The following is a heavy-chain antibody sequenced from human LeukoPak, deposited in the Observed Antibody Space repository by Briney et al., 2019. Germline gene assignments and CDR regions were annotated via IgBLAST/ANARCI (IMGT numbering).Heavy chain of an antibody. CDR2: TSHDGSKK. J-gene: IGHJ4*02. V-gene: IGHV3-30*18. CDR1: VFTFRNNG. Sequence: GGSLRLSCAASVFTFRNNGMHWGRHSPGKGLESLAVTSHDGSKKSSADSVQGRFTISRANSRITLHPEMGSLTTDYTAVYSCAEAPRLGGYSYGAAYWGPATLVTVS. D-gene: IGHD5-18*01. CDR3: AEAPRLGGYSYGAAY.